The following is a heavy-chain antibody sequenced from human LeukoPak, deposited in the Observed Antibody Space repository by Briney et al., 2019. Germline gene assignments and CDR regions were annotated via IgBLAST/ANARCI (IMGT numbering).Heavy chain of an antibody. CDR2: INPDSGGT. Sequence: ASVKVSCKSSGYTFTGYYIHWVRQAPGQGLEWMGWINPDSGGTNFAQRFQGRVPMTRDTYISTDYMELSRLTSDDTAVYYCARGLQYSSSDYWGQGTLVSVSS. D-gene: IGHD6-6*01. V-gene: IGHV1-2*02. J-gene: IGHJ4*02. CDR1: GYTFTGYY. CDR3: ARGLQYSSSDY.